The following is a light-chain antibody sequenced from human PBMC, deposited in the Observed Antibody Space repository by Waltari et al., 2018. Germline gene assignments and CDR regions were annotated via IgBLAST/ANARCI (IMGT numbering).Light chain of an antibody. CDR3: QQSYSTPXT. CDR1: QSISTY. J-gene: IGKJ3*01. CDR2: AAS. V-gene: IGKV1-39*01. Sequence: DVXXXQXPSXLSAXXRDRVTXTCRASQSISTYLNWYQQTPGKAPKLLISAASNLQGGVPSRFSGSGSGTDFTXXISXLQPXDFATYXCQQSYSTPXTFGXXX.